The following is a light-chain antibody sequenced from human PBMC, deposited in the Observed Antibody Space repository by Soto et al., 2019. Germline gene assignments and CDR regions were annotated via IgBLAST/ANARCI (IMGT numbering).Light chain of an antibody. CDR3: LEHNTCPFS. J-gene: IGKJ4*01. Sequence: QMTQSPSSLSASVGDTVTISCRASQGIGDDLGWYQQKPGEAPRRLIYGASILPSGVPSRFSGSGSGTEFTLTISGLQPEDCATYFCLEHNTCPFSFGGVTKVEIK. CDR1: QGIGDD. V-gene: IGKV1-17*01. CDR2: GAS.